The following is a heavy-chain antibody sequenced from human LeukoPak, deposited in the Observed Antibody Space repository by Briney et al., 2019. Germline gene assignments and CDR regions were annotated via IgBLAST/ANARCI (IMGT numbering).Heavy chain of an antibody. Sequence: GRSLRLSCAASGFTFSSYGMHWVRQAPGEGLEWVALIWYDGSNKYYADSVKGRFTISRDNSKSTLYLQMNSLRAEDTAVYYCARGSMVRGRDYGLDVWGQGTTVTVSS. D-gene: IGHD3-10*01. CDR3: ARGSMVRGRDYGLDV. CDR2: IWYDGSNK. V-gene: IGHV3-33*01. CDR1: GFTFSSYG. J-gene: IGHJ6*02.